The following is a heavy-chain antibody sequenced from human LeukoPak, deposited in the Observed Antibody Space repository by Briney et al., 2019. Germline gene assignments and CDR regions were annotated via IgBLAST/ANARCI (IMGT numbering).Heavy chain of an antibody. J-gene: IGHJ4*02. D-gene: IGHD6-6*01. V-gene: IGHV4-4*02. CDR1: GGSISSYNW. CDR3: ARGYSSSSSGYDH. Sequence: SGTLSLTCAVFGGSISSYNWWSWVRQPPGKGLEWIGEIFHSGSANYNPSLKSRVIISVDKSNNQLSLKLSSVTAADTAVYYCARGYSSSSSGYDHWGQGTLVTVSS. CDR2: IFHSGSA.